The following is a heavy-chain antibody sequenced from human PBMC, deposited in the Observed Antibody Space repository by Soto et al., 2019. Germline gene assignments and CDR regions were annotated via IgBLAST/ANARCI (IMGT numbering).Heavy chain of an antibody. CDR2: LNTYGNP. V-gene: IGHV4-4*07. D-gene: IGHD1-7*01. CDR1: GGSISSYR. J-gene: IGHJ5*02. CDR3: GRESGETWDYEAS. Sequence: TLSLTCTVSGGSISSYRWSWIRQPAGKGLEWIGRLNTYGNPHYNPSLKSRVTVSVDTARNQFSLTLRSVTAADSAVYHCGRESGETWDYEASWGQGTPVTVSS.